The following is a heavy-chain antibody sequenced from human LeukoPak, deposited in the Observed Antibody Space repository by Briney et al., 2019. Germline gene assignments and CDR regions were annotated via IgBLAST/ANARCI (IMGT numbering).Heavy chain of an antibody. V-gene: IGHV4-59*01. J-gene: IGHJ5*02. Sequence: SETLSLTCAVSGGSISSYYWSWIRQPPGKGLEWIGYIYYSGSTNYKPSLKSRVTISVDTSKNQFSLKLSSVTAADTAVYYCARGGYYGSGNDFRFDPWGQGTLVTVSS. CDR3: ARGGYYGSGNDFRFDP. CDR1: GGSISSYY. D-gene: IGHD3-10*01. CDR2: IYYSGST.